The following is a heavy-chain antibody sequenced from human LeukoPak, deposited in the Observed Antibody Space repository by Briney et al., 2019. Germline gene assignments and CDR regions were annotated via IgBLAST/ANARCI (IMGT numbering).Heavy chain of an antibody. J-gene: IGHJ2*01. CDR2: ISYDGSNE. CDR1: GVTFSNYG. CDR3: ARDRDGYFDL. D-gene: IGHD5-24*01. V-gene: IGHV3-30*03. Sequence: GGSLRLSCAASGVTFSNYGMYWVRQTPGKGLEWVASISYDGSNEYYADSVKGRFTISRENSKNTLYLHMNSLRAEDTAVYYCARDRDGYFDLWGRGTLVTVSS.